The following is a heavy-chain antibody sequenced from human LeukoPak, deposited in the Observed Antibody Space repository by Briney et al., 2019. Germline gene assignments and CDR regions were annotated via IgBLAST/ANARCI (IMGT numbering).Heavy chain of an antibody. Sequence: SETLSLTCTVSSGSISIYSWSWIRQPPGKGLEWIGYIYSTGNTNYNPSLKSRVTISVDTSKNQFPLNLSSVTAADTAVYYCARRAVAEWYFDLWDRGTLVTVSS. CDR2: IYSTGNT. J-gene: IGHJ2*01. D-gene: IGHD6-19*01. CDR1: SGSISIYS. V-gene: IGHV4-59*01. CDR3: ARRAVAEWYFDL.